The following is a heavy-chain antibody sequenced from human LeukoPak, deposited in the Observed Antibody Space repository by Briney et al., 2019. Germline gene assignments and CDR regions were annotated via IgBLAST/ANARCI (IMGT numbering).Heavy chain of an antibody. J-gene: IGHJ4*02. CDR3: ARDYQWGFDY. V-gene: IGHV3-7*01. CDR1: GFTFSSTW. D-gene: IGHD1-26*01. Sequence: GGSLRLSCAASGFTFSSTWMSWVRQAPGKGLEWVANIKQDGSAKYYVDSVKGRFTISRDNAKNSLYLQMNSLRAEDTAVYYCARDYQWGFDYWGQGTLVTVSS. CDR2: IKQDGSAK.